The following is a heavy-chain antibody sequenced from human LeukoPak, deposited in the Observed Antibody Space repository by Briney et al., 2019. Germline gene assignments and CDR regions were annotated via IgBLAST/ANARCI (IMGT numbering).Heavy chain of an antibody. V-gene: IGHV4-59*08. CDR1: GGSINSYY. Sequence: PSETLSLTCTVSGGSINSYYWSWIRQPPGKGLEWIGYIYYSGSSYYNPSLKSRVTISVDTSKNQFSLKLSSVTAADTAVYYCARRRGVADMYNWFDPWGQGTLVTVSS. CDR3: ARRRGVADMYNWFDP. CDR2: IYYSGSS. J-gene: IGHJ5*02. D-gene: IGHD2-15*01.